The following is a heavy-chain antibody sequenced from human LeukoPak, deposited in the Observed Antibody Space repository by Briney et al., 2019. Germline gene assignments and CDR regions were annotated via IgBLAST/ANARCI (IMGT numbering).Heavy chain of an antibody. CDR3: ARRSTYNSSWDY. J-gene: IGHJ4*02. Sequence: NLGESLKISCKGSGYRFPTYWIGWVRQMPGKGLEWMGIIYPGDSDTRYSPSFQGQVTISADKSISTAYLQWSSLKASDTAMYYCARRSTYNSSWDYWGQGTLVTVSS. D-gene: IGHD6-13*01. CDR1: GYRFPTYW. V-gene: IGHV5-51*01. CDR2: IYPGDSDT.